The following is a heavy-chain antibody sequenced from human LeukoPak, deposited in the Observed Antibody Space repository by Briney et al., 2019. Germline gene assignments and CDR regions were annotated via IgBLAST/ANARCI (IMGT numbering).Heavy chain of an antibody. CDR1: GFTFSSYG. CDR3: ARGGVYYDSSGYHDY. D-gene: IGHD3-22*01. CDR2: IWYDGSNK. J-gene: IGHJ4*02. Sequence: GRSLRLSCAASGFTFSSYGMHWVRQAPGKGLEWVAVIWYDGSNKYYADSVKGRFTISRDNSKNTLYLQMNRLRAEDTAVYYCARGGVYYDSSGYHDYWGQGTLVTVSS. V-gene: IGHV3-33*01.